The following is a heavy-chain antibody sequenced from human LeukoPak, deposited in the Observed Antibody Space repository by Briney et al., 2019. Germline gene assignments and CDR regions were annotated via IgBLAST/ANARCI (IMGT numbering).Heavy chain of an antibody. Sequence: GGSLRLSCAASGFTFNSYSMNWVRQAPGKGLEWVSGISGSGRDTYYADSVKGRFTISRDNSKNTACLEMSSLRGEDTAVYYCSKKSPTDAIVGNYFGNWGQGTLVTVSS. D-gene: IGHD2-21*01. CDR3: SKKSPTDAIVGNYFGN. CDR2: ISGSGRDT. V-gene: IGHV3-23*01. J-gene: IGHJ4*02. CDR1: GFTFNSYS.